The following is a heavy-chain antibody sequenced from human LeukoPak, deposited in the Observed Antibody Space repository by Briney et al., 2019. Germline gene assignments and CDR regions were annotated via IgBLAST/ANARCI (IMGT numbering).Heavy chain of an antibody. CDR2: ISWNSGSI. D-gene: IGHD3-9*01. V-gene: IGHV3-9*01. J-gene: IGHJ4*02. Sequence: NPGGSLRLSCAASGFTFDDYAMHWVRQAPGKGLEWVSGISWNSGSIGYADSVKGRFTISRDNAKNSLYLQMNSLRAEDTAVYYCARDDILTPQLDWGQGTLVTVSS. CDR3: ARDDILTPQLD. CDR1: GFTFDDYA.